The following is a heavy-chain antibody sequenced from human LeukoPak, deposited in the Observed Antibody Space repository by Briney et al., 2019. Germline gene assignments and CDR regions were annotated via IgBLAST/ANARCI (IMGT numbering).Heavy chain of an antibody. CDR1: GFTFSNYV. J-gene: IGHJ4*01. CDR2: ISRSGDKT. V-gene: IGHV3-23*01. CDR3: AKERSGGWPFDY. Sequence: GGSLRLSCSASGFTFSNYVMHWVRQAPGKGLEWVSGISRSGDKTFYADSVKGLFTISRDNSKSTLYLQMNSLRAEDTAIYYCAKERSGGWPFDYWGHGTLVTVSS. D-gene: IGHD6-19*01.